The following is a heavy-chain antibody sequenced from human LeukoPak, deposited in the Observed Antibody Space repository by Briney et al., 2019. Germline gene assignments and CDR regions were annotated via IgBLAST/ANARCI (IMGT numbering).Heavy chain of an antibody. CDR3: AKGSATIH. CDR1: GFTFSSYG. CDR2: ISYDGSNK. J-gene: IGHJ4*02. Sequence: GGSLRLSCAASGFTFSSYGMHWVRQAPGKGLEWVAVISYDGSNKYYADSVKGRFTISRDNSKNTLYLQMNSLRAEDTAVYCCAKGSATIHWGQGTLVTVSS. V-gene: IGHV3-30*18. D-gene: IGHD5-12*01.